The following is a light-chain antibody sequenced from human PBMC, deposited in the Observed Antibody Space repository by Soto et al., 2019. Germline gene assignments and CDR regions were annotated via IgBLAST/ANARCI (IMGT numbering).Light chain of an antibody. CDR1: SSDVGGYNY. CDR2: DVS. V-gene: IGLV2-14*03. CDR3: SSYAGSNWYV. Sequence: QSALTQPASVSGSPGQSITISCTGTSSDVGGYNYVSWYQHHPGKAPKLMIFDVSNRPSGVSNRFSGSKSGNTASLTISGLQPEDEADYYCSSYAGSNWYVFGTGTKLTVL. J-gene: IGLJ1*01.